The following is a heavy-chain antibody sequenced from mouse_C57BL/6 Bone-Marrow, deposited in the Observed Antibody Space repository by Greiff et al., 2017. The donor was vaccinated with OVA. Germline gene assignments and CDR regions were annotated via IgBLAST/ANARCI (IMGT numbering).Heavy chain of an antibody. J-gene: IGHJ2*01. Sequence: DVKLQESGAELVRPGASVKLSCTASGFNIKDDYMHWVKQRPEQGLEWIGWIDPENGDTEYASKFQGKATITADTSSNTAYLQLSSLTSEDTAVYYCTTNGYYLDYWGQGTTLTVSS. CDR1: GFNIKDDY. CDR3: TTNGYYLDY. D-gene: IGHD1-1*01. CDR2: IDPENGDT. V-gene: IGHV14-4*01.